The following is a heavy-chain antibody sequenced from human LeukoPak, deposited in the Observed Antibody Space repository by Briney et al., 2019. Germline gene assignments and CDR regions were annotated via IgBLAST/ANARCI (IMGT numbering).Heavy chain of an antibody. J-gene: IGHJ4*02. CDR1: GFTFSSYA. Sequence: GGSLRLSCAASGFTFSSYALSWVRQAPGKGLEWVSAISSSGGSTYYAVSVKGRFTISRDNSKNTLYLQMNSLRAEDTAVYYCAKVWSVVASSLGWFDYWGQGTLVTVSS. CDR2: ISSSGGST. V-gene: IGHV3-23*01. CDR3: AKVWSVVASSLGWFDY. D-gene: IGHD3-3*01.